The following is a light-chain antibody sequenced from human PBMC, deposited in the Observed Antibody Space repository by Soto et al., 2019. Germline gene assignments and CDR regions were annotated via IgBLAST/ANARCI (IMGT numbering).Light chain of an antibody. CDR1: QGVSSS. CDR3: QQYHNWPET. V-gene: IGKV3-15*01. Sequence: EIVMTQSPATLSVSPGERATLSCRASQGVSSSLAWYQQKPGQAPRLIISGASSRATGIPARFSGSGFETEFTLTISSLQSEDFAVYFCQQYHNWPETFGQGTKVEIQ. J-gene: IGKJ1*01. CDR2: GAS.